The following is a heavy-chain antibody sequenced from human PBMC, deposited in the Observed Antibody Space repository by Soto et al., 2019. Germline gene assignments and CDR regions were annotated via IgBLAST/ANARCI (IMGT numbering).Heavy chain of an antibody. J-gene: IGHJ4*02. D-gene: IGHD2-8*01. CDR2: INNSGST. CDR1: GGSFSGYY. Sequence: QVQLQQWGAGLLKPSETLSLTCAVYGGSFSGYYWSCIRQPPGKGLEWIGEINNSGSTNYNPSLMNQVTISVDTSKNQFSLKLSSVAAADTAVYYCARGPNGPAVTNTEFDYWGQGTLVTVSS. V-gene: IGHV4-34*01. CDR3: ARGPNGPAVTNTEFDY.